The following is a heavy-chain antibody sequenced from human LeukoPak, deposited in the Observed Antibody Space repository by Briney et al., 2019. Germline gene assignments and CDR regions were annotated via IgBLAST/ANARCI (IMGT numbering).Heavy chain of an antibody. CDR2: ISSSNSYI. CDR1: GFTFSSYT. CDR3: ARGLPYYFDY. Sequence: GGSLRLSCAASGFTFSSYTMNWVRQAPGKGLEWVSSISSSNSYIYYADSVKGRFTISRDNAKNSLYLQMNSLRAEDTAVYYCARGLPYYFDYWGQGTLVTVSS. D-gene: IGHD5-18*01. V-gene: IGHV3-21*01. J-gene: IGHJ4*02.